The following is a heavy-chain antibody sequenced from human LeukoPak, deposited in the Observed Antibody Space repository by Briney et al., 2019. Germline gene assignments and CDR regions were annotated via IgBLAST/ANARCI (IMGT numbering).Heavy chain of an antibody. D-gene: IGHD5/OR15-5a*01. J-gene: IGHJ4*01. V-gene: IGHV3-23*01. CDR1: GFTFSRYS. CDR2: IFQNGATT. Sequence: TGGSLRLSCAASGFTFSRYSMNWVRQAPRKGLEWVSVIFQNGATTYYADSVRGRFIISRDNSKNTVYLQMHNLRAEDTAVYYCAKDQTPDGLYDIDYWGHGTLVTVSS. CDR3: AKDQTPDGLYDIDY.